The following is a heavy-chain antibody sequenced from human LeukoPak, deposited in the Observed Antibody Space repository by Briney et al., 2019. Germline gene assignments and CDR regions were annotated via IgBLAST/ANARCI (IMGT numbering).Heavy chain of an antibody. J-gene: IGHJ4*02. V-gene: IGHV1-18*01. Sequence: ASVKVSCKTSRYIFTSYGFSWLRQAPGQGLEWMGWISANNGNTIHAQKFQGRLTMTTDTSTTTVFMDLRNLRSDDTAVYYCASDKGPMIPLQFLADWGQGTLVTISS. CDR2: ISANNGNT. D-gene: IGHD3-3*01. CDR1: RYIFTSYG. CDR3: ASDKGPMIPLQFLAD.